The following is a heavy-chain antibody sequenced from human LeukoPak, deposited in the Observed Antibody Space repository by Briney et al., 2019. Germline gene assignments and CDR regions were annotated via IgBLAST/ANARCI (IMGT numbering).Heavy chain of an antibody. CDR2: IWYDGSNK. CDR3: ARDTRLVDY. V-gene: IGHV3-33*08. J-gene: IGHJ4*02. D-gene: IGHD1-26*01. CDR1: GFTVSSNY. Sequence: GGSLRLSCAASGFTVSSNYMSWVRQAPGKGLEWVAVIWYDGSNKYYADSVKGRFTISRDNSKNTLYLQMNSLRAEDAAVYYCARDTRLVDYWGQGTLVTVSS.